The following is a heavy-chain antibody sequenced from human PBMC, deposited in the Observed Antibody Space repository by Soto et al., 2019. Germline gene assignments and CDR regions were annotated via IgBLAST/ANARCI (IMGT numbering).Heavy chain of an antibody. CDR2: INAGNGNT. Sequence: ASVKGSCKASGYTFTSYAMHWVRQAPGQRLEWMGWINAGNGNTKYSQKFQGRVTITRDTSASTAYMELSSLRSEDTAVYYCARSIVVVTPLAYGGHGTLVTVSS. V-gene: IGHV1-3*01. D-gene: IGHD2-21*02. CDR1: GYTFTSYA. J-gene: IGHJ4*01. CDR3: ARSIVVVTPLAY.